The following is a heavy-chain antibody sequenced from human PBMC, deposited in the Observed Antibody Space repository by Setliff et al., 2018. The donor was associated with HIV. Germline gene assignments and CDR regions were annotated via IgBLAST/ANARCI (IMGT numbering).Heavy chain of an antibody. V-gene: IGHV4-34*01. CDR2: VHYGGSI. J-gene: IGHJ4*02. CDR1: GGSFSGYY. D-gene: IGHD3-3*01. CDR3: VRPSFGIGGGSMFDS. Sequence: SETLSLTCAVYGGSFSGYYWSWIRQPPGKGLEWIASVHYGGSILYNPSLKSRVTLSVGTSKRQFFLNLSSATTADTAMYYCVRPSFGIGGGSMFDSWGQGIVVTVSS.